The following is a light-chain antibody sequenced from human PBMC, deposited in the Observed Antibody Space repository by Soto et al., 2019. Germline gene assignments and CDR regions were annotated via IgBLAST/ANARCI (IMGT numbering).Light chain of an antibody. CDR3: QQYGSSRLT. J-gene: IGKJ4*01. CDR1: QSISNS. V-gene: IGKV3-20*01. CDR2: GAS. Sequence: EIVLTQSPATLSLSPGERATLSCRASQSISNSLAWYQQKPGRAPRLLIYGASTRATGMPARFSGSGSGTDLTITIRRLEPEDFEVYYCQQYGSSRLTFGGGTKVDIK.